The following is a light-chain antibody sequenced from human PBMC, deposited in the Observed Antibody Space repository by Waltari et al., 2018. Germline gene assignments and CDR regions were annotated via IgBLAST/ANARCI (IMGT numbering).Light chain of an antibody. J-gene: IGKJ1*01. Sequence: EIVLTQSPGSLSSSRGERVTPSCRARQSVSRALAWYQQKPGQAPRLLIFGASNRATGIPDRFSGSGSETDFSLTISRLEPEDFAVYYCQHYVRLPATFGRGTKVEIK. V-gene: IGKV3-20*01. CDR3: QHYVRLPAT. CDR1: QSVSRA. CDR2: GAS.